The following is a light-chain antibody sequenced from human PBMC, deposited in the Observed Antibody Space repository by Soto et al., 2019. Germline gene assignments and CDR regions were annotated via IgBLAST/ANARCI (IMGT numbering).Light chain of an antibody. CDR2: AAS. Sequence: DIQMAQSPSSLSASVGDRITITCGASQSISNYLNWYQQKPGKAPDLLIYAASSLQSGVPSRFSGRGSGTDFTLTISSLQPEDFATYYCQQSYSTPLTFGGGTKVEIK. CDR3: QQSYSTPLT. V-gene: IGKV1-39*01. J-gene: IGKJ4*01. CDR1: QSISNY.